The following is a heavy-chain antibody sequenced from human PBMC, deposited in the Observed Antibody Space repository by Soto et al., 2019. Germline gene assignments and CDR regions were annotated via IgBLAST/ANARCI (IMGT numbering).Heavy chain of an antibody. CDR3: AHRPYYGRGAFDI. CDR1: GFSLSTSGVG. D-gene: IGHD3-10*01. J-gene: IGHJ3*02. Sequence: QITLKESGPTLVKPTQTLTLTCTFSGFSLSTSGVGVGWIRQPPGKALEWLALIYWDDVMRYSPSLKNRLTITXAXXNNQVVLIMTNMDPVDTATYYCAHRPYYGRGAFDIWGQGTMVTVSS. V-gene: IGHV2-5*02. CDR2: IYWDDVM.